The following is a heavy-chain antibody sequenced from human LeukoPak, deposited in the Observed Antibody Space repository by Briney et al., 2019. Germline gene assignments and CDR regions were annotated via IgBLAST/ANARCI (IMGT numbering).Heavy chain of an antibody. CDR1: GFTFDEFA. CDR2: VSWNSASI. D-gene: IGHD4/OR15-4a*01. V-gene: IGHV3-9*01. J-gene: IGHJ4*02. CDR3: AKAYGGNYQRAFDY. Sequence: PGRSLSLSCAASGFTFDEFAMHWVRQVPGKGLQWVSGVSWNSASIGYDKSVEGRLTISRDNTNKSLYLQMNSLRPEDTALYYCAKAYGGNYQRAFDYWGQGTLVTVSS.